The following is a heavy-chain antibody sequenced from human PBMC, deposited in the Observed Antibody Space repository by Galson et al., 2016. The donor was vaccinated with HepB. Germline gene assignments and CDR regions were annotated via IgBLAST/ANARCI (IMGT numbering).Heavy chain of an antibody. CDR1: GFTFSSYG. Sequence: SLKLSCAASGFTFSSYGMHWFRQAPGKGLEWVAVIWFDGSNKNYVDSVRGRFTISRDNSKNTLYLQMNTLRAEDTAVYYCARGTFCSGGSCYSPAFDMWGQGTMVTVSS. CDR3: ARGTFCSGGSCYSPAFDM. J-gene: IGHJ3*02. V-gene: IGHV3-33*01. D-gene: IGHD2-15*01. CDR2: IWFDGSNK.